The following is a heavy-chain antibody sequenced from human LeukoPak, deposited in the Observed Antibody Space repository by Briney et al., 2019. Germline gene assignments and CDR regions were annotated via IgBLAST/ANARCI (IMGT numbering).Heavy chain of an antibody. CDR1: GFSFRSYA. CDR2: ISGNGGST. J-gene: IGHJ4*02. Sequence: GGSLRLSCAASGFSFRSYAMTWVRQAPGKGLEWVSTISGNGGSTYFADSMKGRFTISRDNSKNTLYLQMNSLRAEDTAVYYXXXXXXXXXXXXXXXXFFDYXXQGXLVTVSS. CDR3: XXXXXXXXXXXXXXXFFDY. V-gene: IGHV3-23*01.